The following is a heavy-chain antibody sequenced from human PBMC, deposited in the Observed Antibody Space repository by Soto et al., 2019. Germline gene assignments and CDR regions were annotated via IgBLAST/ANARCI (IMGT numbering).Heavy chain of an antibody. CDR1: GGSISSGGYY. V-gene: IGHV4-31*03. CDR2: IYYSGST. D-gene: IGHD6-6*01. CDR3: ARVAYSSSSYYFDY. J-gene: IGHJ4*02. Sequence: SETLSLTCTVSGGSISSGGYYWSWIRQHPGKGLEWIGYIYYSGSTYYNPSLKSRVTISVDTSKNQFSLKLSSVTAADTAVYYCARVAYSSSSYYFDYWGQGTLVTVSS.